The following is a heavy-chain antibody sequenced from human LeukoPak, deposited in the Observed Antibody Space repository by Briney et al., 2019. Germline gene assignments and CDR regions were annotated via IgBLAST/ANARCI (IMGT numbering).Heavy chain of an antibody. CDR3: ARGRGGRSLNYYYYMDV. D-gene: IGHD3-16*01. J-gene: IGHJ6*03. CDR1: GYTFTSYA. Sequence: ASVKVSCKASGYTFTSYAMTWGRQAPGQGLEWMGWINTHTGNSTLAQAFTGRFVFSLDTSVSTAYLQISSLQAEDTAVYYCARGRGGRSLNYYYYMDVWGQGTMVTVSS. CDR2: INTHTGNS. V-gene: IGHV7-4-1*02.